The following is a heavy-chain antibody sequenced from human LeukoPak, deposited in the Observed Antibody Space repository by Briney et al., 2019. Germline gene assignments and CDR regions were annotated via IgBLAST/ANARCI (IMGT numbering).Heavy chain of an antibody. Sequence: GASVKVSCKASGYTFTGYYMHWVRQAPGQGLEWMGWINPNSGGTNYAQKFQGRVTMTRDTSISTAYMELSRLRSDDTAVYYCARGYGSGYYSPFYFDYWGQGTLVTVPS. CDR3: ARGYGSGYYSPFYFDY. D-gene: IGHD3-22*01. J-gene: IGHJ4*02. CDR1: GYTFTGYY. CDR2: INPNSGGT. V-gene: IGHV1-2*02.